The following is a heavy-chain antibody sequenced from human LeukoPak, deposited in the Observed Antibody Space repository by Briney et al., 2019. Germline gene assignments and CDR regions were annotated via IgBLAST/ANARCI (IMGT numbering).Heavy chain of an antibody. V-gene: IGHV3-11*04. J-gene: IGHJ4*02. D-gene: IGHD3-22*01. Sequence: GGSLRLSCAASGFTFSDYYMSWIRQAPGKGLEWLSYIISSGTTIYYADSVKGRFTVSRDNAKNSLHLQMNSLRAEDTAVYYCARHSSGSSFDYWGQGTLVTVSS. CDR1: GFTFSDYY. CDR2: IISSGTTI. CDR3: ARHSSGSSFDY.